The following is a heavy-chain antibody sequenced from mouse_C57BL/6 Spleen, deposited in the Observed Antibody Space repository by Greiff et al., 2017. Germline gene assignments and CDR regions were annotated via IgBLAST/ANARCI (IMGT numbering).Heavy chain of an antibody. V-gene: IGHV1-72*01. Sequence: VQLQQPGAELVKPGASVKLSCKASGYTFTSYWMHWVKQRPGRGLEWIGRIAPNSGGTKYNEKFKSKATLTVDKPSSTAYMQLSSLTSEDSAVYYCARSRGYDAFYAMDYWGQGTSVTVSS. CDR3: ARSRGYDAFYAMDY. CDR1: GYTFTSYW. J-gene: IGHJ4*01. D-gene: IGHD2-2*01. CDR2: IAPNSGGT.